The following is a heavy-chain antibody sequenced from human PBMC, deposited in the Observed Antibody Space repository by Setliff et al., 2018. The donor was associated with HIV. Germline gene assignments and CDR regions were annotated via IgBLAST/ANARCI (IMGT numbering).Heavy chain of an antibody. CDR2: IYHSGST. D-gene: IGHD5-12*01. CDR1: GGSISSTNW. CDR3: AREISRYSGYEGRMDYFDY. V-gene: IGHV4-4*02. J-gene: IGHJ4*02. Sequence: PSETLSLTCAVSGGSISSTNWWSWVRQPPGKGLEWIGEIYHSGSTNYNPSLKSRVTISVDKSKNQFSLKLSSVTAADTAVYYCAREISRYSGYEGRMDYFDYWGQGTPVTVSS.